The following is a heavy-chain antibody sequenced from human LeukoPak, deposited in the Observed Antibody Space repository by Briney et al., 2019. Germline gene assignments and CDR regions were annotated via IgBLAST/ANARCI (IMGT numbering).Heavy chain of an antibody. CDR2: ISERGSTI. V-gene: IGHV3-48*03. Sequence: PGGSLRLSCAASRFTFSSYDMSWVRQAPGKGLEWVSHISERGSTIYYADSVKGRFTISRDNTKNSLYLQMNSLRAEDTAIYYCARDSQWRAFDIWGQGTMVTVSS. CDR1: RFTFSSYD. CDR3: ARDSQWRAFDI. D-gene: IGHD6-19*01. J-gene: IGHJ3*02.